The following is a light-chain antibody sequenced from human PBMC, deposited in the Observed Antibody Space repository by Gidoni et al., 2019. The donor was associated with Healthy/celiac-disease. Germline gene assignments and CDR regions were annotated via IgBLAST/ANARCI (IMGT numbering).Light chain of an antibody. CDR3: QQSYSTLWT. J-gene: IGKJ1*01. CDR2: AAS. V-gene: IGKV1-39*01. CDR1: QSISSY. Sequence: DIQMTQSPSSLSASVGDRVTITCRASQSISSYLNWYQQKPGKAPKLLIYAASSLQSGVPSRFSGSGAGTDFTLTISSLQPEDFATYYCQQSYSTLWTCGQVTKVEIK.